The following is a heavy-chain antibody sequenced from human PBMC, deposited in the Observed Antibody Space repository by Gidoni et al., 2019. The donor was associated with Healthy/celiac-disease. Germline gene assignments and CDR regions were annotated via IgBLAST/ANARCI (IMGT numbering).Heavy chain of an antibody. J-gene: IGHJ4*02. Sequence: QVQLVQSGAGVKKPGSSVTVSCKASGGTFSSYAISWVRQAPGQGLEWMGGIIPIFGTANYAQKFQGRVTITADKSTSTAYMELSSLRSEDTAVYYCARAGRYFDWLFPRFDYWGQGTLVTVSS. CDR3: ARAGRYFDWLFPRFDY. D-gene: IGHD3-9*01. V-gene: IGHV1-69*06. CDR2: IIPIFGTA. CDR1: GGTFSSYA.